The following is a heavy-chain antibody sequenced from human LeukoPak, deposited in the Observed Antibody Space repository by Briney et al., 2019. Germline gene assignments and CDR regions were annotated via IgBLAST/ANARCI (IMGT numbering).Heavy chain of an antibody. CDR3: ARRTGIAAAGFDY. J-gene: IGHJ4*02. CDR1: GGSISSYY. V-gene: IGHV4-59*12. CDR2: IYYSGST. Sequence: SETLSLTCTVSGGSISSYYWSWIRQPPGKGLEWIGYIYYSGSTNYNPSLKSRVTISVDTSKNQFSLKLSSVTAADTAVYYCARRTGIAAAGFDYWGQGTLVTVSS. D-gene: IGHD6-13*01.